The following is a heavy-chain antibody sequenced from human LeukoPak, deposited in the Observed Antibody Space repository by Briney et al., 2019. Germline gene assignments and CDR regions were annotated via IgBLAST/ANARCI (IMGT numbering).Heavy chain of an antibody. Sequence: GGSLRLSCAASGFTFSNAWMSWVRQAPGKGLEWVGRIKSKTDGGTTDYAAPVKGRFTISRDDSKNTLYLQMNSLKTEDTAVYYCTTDLYSSSWKMDWGQGTLDTVSS. CDR1: GFTFSNAW. D-gene: IGHD6-6*01. J-gene: IGHJ4*02. V-gene: IGHV3-15*01. CDR3: TTDLYSSSWKMD. CDR2: IKSKTDGGTT.